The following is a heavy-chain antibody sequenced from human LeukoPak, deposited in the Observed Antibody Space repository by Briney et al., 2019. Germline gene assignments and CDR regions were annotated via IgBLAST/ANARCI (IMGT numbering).Heavy chain of an antibody. Sequence: GGSLRLSCAASGFTLSRHPIFWVRQAPGKGLEWVAFIRYDGSNKYYTDFVKGRFTISRDNSKNTLYLQMNSLRPEDTAVYYCAKDLRQNSSWYFGSADYWGQGTLVTVSS. V-gene: IGHV3-30*02. J-gene: IGHJ4*02. CDR1: GFTLSRHP. CDR3: AKDLRQNSSWYFGSADY. CDR2: IRYDGSNK. D-gene: IGHD6-13*01.